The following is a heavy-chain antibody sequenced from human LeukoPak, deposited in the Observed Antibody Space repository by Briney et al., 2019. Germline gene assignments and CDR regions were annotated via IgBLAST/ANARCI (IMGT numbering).Heavy chain of an antibody. CDR1: GYSFTSYC. CDR2: IYPGDSDT. J-gene: IGHJ5*02. D-gene: IGHD1-7*01. Sequence: GESLKISCKVSGYSFTSYCIGWVRQMPGKGLEWMGIIYPGDSDTRYSPSFQGQVTISADKSISTAYLQWSSLKASDTAMYYCASLYNWNSPWFDPWGQGTLVTVSS. V-gene: IGHV5-51*01. CDR3: ASLYNWNSPWFDP.